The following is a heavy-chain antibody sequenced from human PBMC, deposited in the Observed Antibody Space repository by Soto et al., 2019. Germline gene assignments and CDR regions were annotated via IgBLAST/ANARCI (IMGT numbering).Heavy chain of an antibody. V-gene: IGHV3-23*01. Sequence: GGSLRLSCTASGFTFSSYGMTFSSYAMSWVRQAPGKGLEWVSTISGSGDSTYYADSVKGRFTISRDNSKNTLFLQMNSLRAGDTALYYCAKFREXYQGSGSRTYYFYGMDVWGQGTTVTVSS. D-gene: IGHD3-10*01. CDR3: AKFREXYQGSGSRTYYFYGMDV. J-gene: IGHJ6*02. CDR2: ISGSGDST. CDR1: GFTFSSYGMTFSSYA.